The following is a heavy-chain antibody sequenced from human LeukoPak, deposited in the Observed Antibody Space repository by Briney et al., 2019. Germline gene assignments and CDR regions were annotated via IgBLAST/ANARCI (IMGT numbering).Heavy chain of an antibody. J-gene: IGHJ3*02. CDR2: MSAYNGKT. CDR1: GYSFTSYG. CDR3: AEGMGYSYGHPQGAFDN. V-gene: IGHV1-18*01. Sequence: ASVKVSCKASGYSFTSYGFNWVRQAPGQGLEWMGWMSAYNGKTNYAHSLQGRVTVTADTSTSTAYMELRSLRSEDTAVYYCAEGMGYSYGHPQGAFDNWGQGTKVTVSS. D-gene: IGHD5-18*01.